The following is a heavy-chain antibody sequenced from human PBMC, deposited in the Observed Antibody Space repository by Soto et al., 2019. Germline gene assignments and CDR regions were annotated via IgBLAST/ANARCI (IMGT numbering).Heavy chain of an antibody. J-gene: IGHJ4*02. CDR3: ARDLYSSNAFDY. CDR1: GFTFSSYA. D-gene: IGHD6-13*01. CDR2: ISYDGSNK. Sequence: QVQLVESGGGVVQPGRSLRLSCAASGFTFSSYAMHWVRQAPDKGLEWVAFISYDGSNKYFADSVRGRLTISRDNSKNTLFLQMNGLRAEDTAVYYCARDLYSSNAFDYWGQGTLVTVSS. V-gene: IGHV3-30-3*01.